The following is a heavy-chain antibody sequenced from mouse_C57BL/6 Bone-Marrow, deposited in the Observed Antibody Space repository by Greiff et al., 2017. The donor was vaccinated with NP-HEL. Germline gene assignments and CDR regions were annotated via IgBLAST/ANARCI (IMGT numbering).Heavy chain of an antibody. CDR1: GYTFTDYY. V-gene: IGHV1-26*01. CDR3: GYYKAY. D-gene: IGHD2-3*01. CDR2: INPNNGGT. J-gene: IGHJ3*01. Sequence: EVQLQQSGPELVKPGASVKISCKASGYTFTDYYMNWVKQSHGKSLEWIGDINPNNGGTSYNQKFKGKATLTVDKSSSTAYMELRSLTSEDSAVYYCGYYKAYWGQGTLVTVSA.